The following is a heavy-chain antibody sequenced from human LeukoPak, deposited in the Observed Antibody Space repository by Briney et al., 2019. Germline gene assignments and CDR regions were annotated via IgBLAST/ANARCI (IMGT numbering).Heavy chain of an antibody. CDR2: ISGSGGST. V-gene: IGHV3-23*01. D-gene: IGHD4-23*01. CDR3: ARDPLYGGNPLDY. Sequence: GGSLRLSCAASGFTFSSYAMSWVRQAPGKGLEWVSAISGSGGSTYYADSVKGRFTISRDNSKNTLYLQMNSLRAEDTAVYYCARDPLYGGNPLDYWGQGTLVTVSS. J-gene: IGHJ4*02. CDR1: GFTFSSYA.